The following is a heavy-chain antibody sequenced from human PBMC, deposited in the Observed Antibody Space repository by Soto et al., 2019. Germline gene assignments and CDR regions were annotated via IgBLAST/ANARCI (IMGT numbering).Heavy chain of an antibody. CDR1: GGSISSGGYY. J-gene: IGHJ4*02. V-gene: IGHV4-31*03. D-gene: IGHD3-3*01. Sequence: QVQLQESGPGLVKPSQTLSLTCTVSGGSISSGGYYWSWIRQHPGKGLEWIGYIYYSGSTYYNPSLKSRVTISVDTSKNQFSLKLSSVTAVDTAVYYCAREGIGTIFGVVPSYFDYWGQGTLVTVSS. CDR2: IYYSGST. CDR3: AREGIGTIFGVVPSYFDY.